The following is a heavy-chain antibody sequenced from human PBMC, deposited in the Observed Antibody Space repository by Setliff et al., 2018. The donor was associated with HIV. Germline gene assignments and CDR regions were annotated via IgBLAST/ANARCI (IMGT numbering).Heavy chain of an antibody. V-gene: IGHV1-46*01. CDR2: IYPSDGRT. J-gene: IGHJ4*02. CDR1: GYTFTSYY. D-gene: IGHD1-26*01. Sequence: ASVKVSCKASGYTFTSYYMHWVRQAPGQGLEWMGIIYPSDGRTTYAQEFQGRVTMTRDTSTSTVYMELSSLRSEETAVYYCAREPSGSGNYFYFDYWGQGTLVTVSS. CDR3: AREPSGSGNYFYFDY.